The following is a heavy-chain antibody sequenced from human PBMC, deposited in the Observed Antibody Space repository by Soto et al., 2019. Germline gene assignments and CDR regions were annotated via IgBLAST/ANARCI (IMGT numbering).Heavy chain of an antibody. CDR3: AKDAYTPIRTTAHDSGGLDH. CDR1: GFTFRFYD. Sequence: QVQLVESGGGVVQPGRSLGLSCATSGFTFRFYDMHWVRQAPGKGLEWVAIISRDGNNKDYGDSVKGRFTISRDNSKNTLYLQMNSLRGEDTAVYYCAKDAYTPIRTTAHDSGGLDHWGRGTLVTVSS. D-gene: IGHD4-4*01. J-gene: IGHJ4*02. V-gene: IGHV3-30*18. CDR2: ISRDGNNK.